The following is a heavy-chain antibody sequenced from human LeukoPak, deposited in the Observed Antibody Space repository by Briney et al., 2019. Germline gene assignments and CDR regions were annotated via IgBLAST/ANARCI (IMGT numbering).Heavy chain of an antibody. V-gene: IGHV4-61*01. D-gene: IGHD6-19*01. CDR2: IYYSGST. J-gene: IGHJ5*02. Sequence: SETLSLTCTVSGGSVSSGRYYWSWIRQPPGKGLEWIGYIYYSGSTNYNPSLKSRVTISVDTSKNQFSLKLSSVTAADTAVYYCASSGGSGWPKNWFDPWGQGTLVTVSS. CDR1: GGSVSSGRYY. CDR3: ASSGGSGWPKNWFDP.